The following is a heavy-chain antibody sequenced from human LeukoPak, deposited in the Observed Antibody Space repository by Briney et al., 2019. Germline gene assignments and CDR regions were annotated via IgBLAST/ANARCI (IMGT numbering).Heavy chain of an antibody. CDR2: VYYAGTN. D-gene: IGHD3-9*01. V-gene: IGHV4-39*01. J-gene: IGHJ4*02. Sequence: LESLSLTCGLSGGSATITTYYSGWIRHPRGGGLGWIAYVYYAGTNSSHPSLKSRVTMSVDTSKNQFSLTMNSVTAADTAVYYCARLRKGRYFDYIFDYWGQGTHATVSS. CDR3: ARLRKGRYFDYIFDY. CDR1: GGSATITTYY.